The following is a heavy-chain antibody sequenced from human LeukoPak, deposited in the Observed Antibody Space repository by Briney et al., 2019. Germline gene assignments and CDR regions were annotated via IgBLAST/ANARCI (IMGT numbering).Heavy chain of an antibody. J-gene: IGHJ4*02. Sequence: SETLSLTCTVSGGSITTSRSYWAWIRQPPGKGLEWIGEIYYSGKTYYNPSFKSRLTISVDTSKNQFSLSLSSLTAADTAVFYCARLALKSGDHPVWGQGSLVIVSS. CDR3: ARLALKSGDHPV. D-gene: IGHD2-21*01. CDR2: IYYSGKT. V-gene: IGHV4-39*01. CDR1: GGSITTSRSY.